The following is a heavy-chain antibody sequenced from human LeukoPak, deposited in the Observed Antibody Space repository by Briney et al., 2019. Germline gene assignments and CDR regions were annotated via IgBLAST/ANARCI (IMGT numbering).Heavy chain of an antibody. V-gene: IGHV3-43D*03. J-gene: IGHJ4*02. Sequence: EWVSLISWDGGSTYYADSVKGRFTISRDNSKNSLYLQMNSLRAEDTALYYCAKESALRYYFDYWGQGTLVTVSS. CDR3: AKESALRYYFDY. CDR2: ISWDGGST.